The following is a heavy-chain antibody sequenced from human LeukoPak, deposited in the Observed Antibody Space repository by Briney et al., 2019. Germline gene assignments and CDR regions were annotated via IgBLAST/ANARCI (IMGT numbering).Heavy chain of an antibody. CDR3: ARTYSDSSGFYPDAFDI. J-gene: IGHJ3*02. D-gene: IGHD3-22*01. V-gene: IGHV4-4*02. CDR1: GGPISSINW. Sequence: PSETLSLTWGVSGGPISSINWWGWVRQPPGKGLEWLGEIYHRGSTNYNPSLKSRVTISVDKFKNQFSLNLTSVTAADTAVYYCARTYSDSSGFYPDAFDIWGQGTMVTVTS. CDR2: IYHRGST.